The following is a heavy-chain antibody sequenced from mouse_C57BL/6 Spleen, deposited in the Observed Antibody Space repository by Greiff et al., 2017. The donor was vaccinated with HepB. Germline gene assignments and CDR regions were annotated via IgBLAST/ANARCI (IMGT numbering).Heavy chain of an antibody. D-gene: IGHD1-1*01. Sequence: QVQLQQSGAELVRPGASVKLSCKASGFTFTDYYINWVKQSPEQGLEWIARINPGSGNTYYNEKFKGKATLTAEKSSSTAYMQLSSLTSEDSAVYFCASGYGSSYEDYWGQGTTLTVSS. CDR1: GFTFTDYY. CDR3: ASGYGSSYEDY. V-gene: IGHV1-76*01. J-gene: IGHJ2*01. CDR2: INPGSGNT.